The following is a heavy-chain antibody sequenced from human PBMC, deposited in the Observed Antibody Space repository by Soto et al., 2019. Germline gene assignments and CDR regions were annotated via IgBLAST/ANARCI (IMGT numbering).Heavy chain of an antibody. J-gene: IGHJ6*02. CDR2: IWYDGSNK. Sequence: HPGGSLRLSCAASGFTFSSYGMHWVRQAPGKGLEWVAVIWYDGSNKYYADSVKGRFTISRDNSKNTLYLQMNSLRAEDTAVYYCARVGVPMTTGHYGMDVWGQGTTVTVCS. D-gene: IGHD4-4*01. CDR1: GFTFSSYG. CDR3: ARVGVPMTTGHYGMDV. V-gene: IGHV3-33*01.